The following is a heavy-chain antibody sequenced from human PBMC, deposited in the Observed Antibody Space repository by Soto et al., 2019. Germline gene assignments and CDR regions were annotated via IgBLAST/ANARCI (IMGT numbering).Heavy chain of an antibody. CDR2: IYSGGST. D-gene: IGHD3-3*01. V-gene: IGHV3-53*01. Sequence: GGSLRLSCAASGFTVSSNYMSWVRQAPGKGLEWVSVIYSGGSTYYADSVKGRFTISRDNSKNTLYLQMNSLRAEDTAVYYCASRVGSGYKDYYYYYGMDVWGQGTTVTVSS. CDR3: ASRVGSGYKDYYYYYGMDV. CDR1: GFTVSSNY. J-gene: IGHJ6*02.